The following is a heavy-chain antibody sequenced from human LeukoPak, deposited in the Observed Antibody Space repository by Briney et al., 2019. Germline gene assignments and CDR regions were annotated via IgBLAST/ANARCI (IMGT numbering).Heavy chain of an antibody. D-gene: IGHD2-2*01. CDR2: FYSGGST. CDR3: ARVGYCSSTSCSDY. J-gene: IGHJ4*02. Sequence: SETLSLTCTVSGAYFSSSGCYWGWFRQPPGKGLEWIGRFYSGGSTDYNPSLKSRVTMSVDTSKNQFSLKLSSVTAADTAVYYCARVGYCSSTSCSDYWGQGTLVTVSS. CDR1: GAYFSSSGCY. V-gene: IGHV4-39*07.